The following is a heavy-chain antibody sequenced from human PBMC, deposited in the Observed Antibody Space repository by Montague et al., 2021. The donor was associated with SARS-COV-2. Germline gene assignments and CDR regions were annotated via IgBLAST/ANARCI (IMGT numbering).Heavy chain of an antibody. CDR2: IYPGDSET. CDR1: GYSFISYW. Sequence: QSGAEVKKPGESLKISCKGSGYSFISYWIGWVRQMPGKGLEWMGXIYPGDSETRYSPSFQGQVAISADKSISTAYLQWSSLKASDTAMYYCVRLGGLRDYYYYGMDVWGQGTTVTASS. D-gene: IGHD5-12*01. J-gene: IGHJ6*02. V-gene: IGHV5-51*01. CDR3: VRLGGLRDYYYYGMDV.